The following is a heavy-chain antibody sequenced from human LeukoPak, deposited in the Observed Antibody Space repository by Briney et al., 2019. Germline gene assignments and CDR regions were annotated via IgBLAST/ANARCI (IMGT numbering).Heavy chain of an antibody. CDR1: GASISNYY. V-gene: IGHV4-59*12. Sequence: SEPLSLTCTVSGASISNYYWSWIRQPPGKGVECIGYVSYSGRAHHNLSLKSRVTICADTYETVFSVKLLSVTAADTAVYYCARDPHSSSGYPLGYFDYWGQGTLVTVSS. CDR3: ARDPHSSSGYPLGYFDY. D-gene: IGHD3-22*01. CDR2: VSYSGRA. J-gene: IGHJ4*02.